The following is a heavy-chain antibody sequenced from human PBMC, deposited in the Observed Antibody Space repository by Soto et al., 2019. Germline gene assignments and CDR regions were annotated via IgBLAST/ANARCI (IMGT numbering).Heavy chain of an antibody. D-gene: IGHD3-16*01. CDR2: ISYDGSNK. CDR1: GFTFSSFA. V-gene: IGHV3-30-3*01. J-gene: IGHJ3*02. CDR3: ARGFGRLSSAFDI. Sequence: GGSLRLSCAASGFTFSSFAVHWVRQAPGKGLEWVAVISYDGSNKYYADSVKGRFTISRDNSKNTLYLQMNSLRAEDTAVYSCARGFGRLSSAFDIWGQGTMVTVSS.